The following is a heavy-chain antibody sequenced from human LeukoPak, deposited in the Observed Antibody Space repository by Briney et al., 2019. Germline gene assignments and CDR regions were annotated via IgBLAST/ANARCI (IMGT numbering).Heavy chain of an antibody. V-gene: IGHV3-23*01. Sequence: GGSLRPSCSGTGFNFNMFAINWVRQAPGKGLEWVSGLSRGGGTTSYADSVKGRFTISRDNSKKTVFLQMNSLKSDDTAVYYCAKEQRIRHCSEGVCMEGYYFDYWGQGTLVTVSS. CDR1: GFNFNMFA. CDR3: AKEQRIRHCSEGVCMEGYYFDY. CDR2: LSRGGGTT. D-gene: IGHD6-25*01. J-gene: IGHJ4*02.